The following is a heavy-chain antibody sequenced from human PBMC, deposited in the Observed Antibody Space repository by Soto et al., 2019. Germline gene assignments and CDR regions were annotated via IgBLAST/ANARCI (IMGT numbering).Heavy chain of an antibody. CDR2: IKSKTDGGTT. CDR1: GFTFSNAW. Sequence: EVQLVESGGGLVKPGGSLRLSCAASGFTFSNAWMSWVRQAPGKGLEWVGRIKSKTDGGTTDYAAPVKGRFTISRDDSKNTLYLQMNSLKTEDTAVYYCTYNPVLVVAATTYDAFDIWGQGTMVTVSS. D-gene: IGHD2-15*01. CDR3: TYNPVLVVAATTYDAFDI. V-gene: IGHV3-15*01. J-gene: IGHJ3*02.